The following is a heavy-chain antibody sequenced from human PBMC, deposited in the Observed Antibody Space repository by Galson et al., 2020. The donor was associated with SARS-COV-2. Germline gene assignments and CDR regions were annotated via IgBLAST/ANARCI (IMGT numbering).Heavy chain of an antibody. V-gene: IGHV3-33*01. Sequence: QAGGSLRLSCAASGFTFSSYGMHWVRQAPGKGLEWVAVIWYDGSNKYYADSVKGRFTISRDNSKNTLYLQMNSLRAEDTAVYYCAREADIVATGGMDVGGQGTTVTVSS. D-gene: IGHD5-12*01. J-gene: IGHJ6*02. CDR2: IWYDGSNK. CDR3: AREADIVATGGMDV. CDR1: GFTFSSYG.